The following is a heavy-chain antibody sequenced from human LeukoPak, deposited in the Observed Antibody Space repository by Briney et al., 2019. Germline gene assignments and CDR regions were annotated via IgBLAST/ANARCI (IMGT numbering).Heavy chain of an antibody. Sequence: PGGSLRLSCAASGFTFSSYAMHWVRQAPGKGLEWVAVISYDGSNKYYADSVKGRFTISRDNSKNTLYLQMNSLRAEDTVVYYCARGFYDSSGYFPDWGQGTLVTVSS. CDR3: ARGFYDSSGYFPD. CDR1: GFTFSSYA. V-gene: IGHV3-30*04. J-gene: IGHJ4*02. CDR2: ISYDGSNK. D-gene: IGHD3-22*01.